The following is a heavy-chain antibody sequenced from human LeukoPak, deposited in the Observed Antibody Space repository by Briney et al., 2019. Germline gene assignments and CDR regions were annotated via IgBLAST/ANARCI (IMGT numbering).Heavy chain of an antibody. CDR1: GFTFGDYA. V-gene: IGHV3-49*04. CDR2: IRSKAYGGTT. J-gene: IGHJ4*02. CDR3: TRDSPERYDSSGYYLYYFDY. Sequence: GGSLRLSCTASGFTFGDYAMSWVRQAPGKGLEWVGFIRSKAYGGTTEYAASVKGRFTISGDDSKSIAYLQMNSLKTEDAAVYYRTRDSPERYDSSGYYLYYFDYWGQGTLVTVSS. D-gene: IGHD3-22*01.